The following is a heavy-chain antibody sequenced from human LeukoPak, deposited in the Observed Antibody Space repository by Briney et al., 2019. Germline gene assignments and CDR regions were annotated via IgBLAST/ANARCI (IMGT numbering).Heavy chain of an antibody. CDR1: GGSISSSSYY. V-gene: IGHV4-39*01. CDR2: IYYSGST. CDR3: ARLYVWGSYRHLDY. Sequence: SETLSLTCTVSGGSISSSSYYWGWIRQPPGKGLEWIGSIYYSGSTYYNPSLKSRVTISVDTSKNQFSLKLSSVTAADTAVYYCARLYVWGSYRHLDYWGQGTLVTVSS. D-gene: IGHD3-16*02. J-gene: IGHJ4*02.